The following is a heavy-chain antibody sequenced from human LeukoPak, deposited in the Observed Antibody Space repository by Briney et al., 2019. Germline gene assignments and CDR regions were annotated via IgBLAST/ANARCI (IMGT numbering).Heavy chain of an antibody. J-gene: IGHJ4*02. Sequence: ASVTVSFKASGYTFTGYYMHWVRQAPGQGLEWMGWINPNSGGTNYAQNFQGRVTMTRDTSISTAYMEVSRLRSDDTAVYYCAREDRSGYDYWGQGTLVTVSS. CDR3: AREDRSGYDY. CDR1: GYTFTGYY. CDR2: INPNSGGT. V-gene: IGHV1-2*02. D-gene: IGHD3-22*01.